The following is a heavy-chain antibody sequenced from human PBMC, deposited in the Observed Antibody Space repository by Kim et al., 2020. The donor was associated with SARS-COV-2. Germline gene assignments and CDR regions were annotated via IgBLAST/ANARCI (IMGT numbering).Heavy chain of an antibody. CDR2: IIPIFGTA. CDR3: ARSENYYGSGSYYNDYYYGMDG. V-gene: IGHV1-69*13. D-gene: IGHD3-10*01. Sequence: SVKVSCKASGGTFSSYAISWVRQAPGQGLEWMGGIIPIFGTANYAQKFQGRVTITADESTSTAYMELSSLRSEDTAVYYCARSENYYGSGSYYNDYYYGMDGWGQETTVTVSS. J-gene: IGHJ6*02. CDR1: GGTFSSYA.